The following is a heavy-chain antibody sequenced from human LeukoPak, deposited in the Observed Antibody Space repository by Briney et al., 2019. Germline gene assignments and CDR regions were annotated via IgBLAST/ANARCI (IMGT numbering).Heavy chain of an antibody. CDR1: ESRFATYW. CDR2: IFPGDSDT. D-gene: IGHD2-15*01. J-gene: IGHJ4*02. V-gene: IGHV5-51*01. Sequence: GEPLKISCKGSESRFATYWIGWVRQLPGQGLEWMGIIFPGDSDTRYSPSFQGQVTISADKSISTAYLQWSSLKASDTAIYYCASEYCSGGNCYFDYWGQGTLVTVSS. CDR3: ASEYCSGGNCYFDY.